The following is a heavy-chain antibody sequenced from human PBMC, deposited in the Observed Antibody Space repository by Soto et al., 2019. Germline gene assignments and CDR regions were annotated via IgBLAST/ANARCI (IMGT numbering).Heavy chain of an antibody. V-gene: IGHV3-30*18. CDR2: ISYDGSYK. CDR1: GFTFSSYG. J-gene: IGHJ4*02. Sequence: QVQLVESGGGVVHPGRSLRPSFAASGFTFSSYGMHWVRQAPGKGLEGVAVISYDGSYKYYADSMKGRVTISRDNSKNTLYVQMNSLRAEDTAVYYCAKEGSVVATTPDFDYWGQGTLVTVSS. D-gene: IGHD5-12*01. CDR3: AKEGSVVATTPDFDY.